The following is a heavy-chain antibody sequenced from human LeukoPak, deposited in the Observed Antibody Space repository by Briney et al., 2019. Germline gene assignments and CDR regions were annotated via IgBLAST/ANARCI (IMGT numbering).Heavy chain of an antibody. V-gene: IGHV3-23*01. Sequence: GGTLRLSCAASGFTFSSYAMSWVRQAPGKGLEGGLAISGSGGSTYYADSVKVRFTIHRDNSKITLYLQMNSLRAEDTVVYYCAKAPLYYDYVWGSYPLKIWGQGTLVTVSS. CDR1: GFTFSSYA. J-gene: IGHJ4*02. CDR2: ISGSGGST. D-gene: IGHD3-16*02. CDR3: AKAPLYYDYVWGSYPLKI.